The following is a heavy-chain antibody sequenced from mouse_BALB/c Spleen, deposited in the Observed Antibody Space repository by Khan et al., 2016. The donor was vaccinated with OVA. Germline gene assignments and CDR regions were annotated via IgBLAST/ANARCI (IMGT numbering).Heavy chain of an antibody. CDR1: GFTFSDYY. D-gene: IGHD2-3*01. V-gene: IGHV5-12*02. Sequence: EVELVESGGGLVQPGGSLKLSCATSGFTFSDYYMYWVRQTPEKRLEWVAYLSNRGTTTYYPDTVRGRFTISRDNAKNTLYLQMSRLESADTAMYYCAREGDDGGLAYWGQGTLVTVAA. J-gene: IGHJ3*01. CDR3: AREGDDGGLAY. CDR2: LSNRGTTT.